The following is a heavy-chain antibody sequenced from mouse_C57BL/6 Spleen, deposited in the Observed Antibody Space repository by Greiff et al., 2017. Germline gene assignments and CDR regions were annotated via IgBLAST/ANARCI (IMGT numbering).Heavy chain of an antibody. CDR3: AREADGNYGFAY. V-gene: IGHV1-18*01. CDR2: INPNNGGT. D-gene: IGHD2-1*01. J-gene: IGHJ3*01. CDR1: GYTFTDYN. Sequence: VQLQQSGPELVKPGASVKIPCKASGYTFTDYNMDWVKQSHGKSLEWIGDINPNNGGTIYNQKFKGKATLTVDKSSSTAYMELRRLTSEDTAVYYCAREADGNYGFAYWGQGTLVTVSA.